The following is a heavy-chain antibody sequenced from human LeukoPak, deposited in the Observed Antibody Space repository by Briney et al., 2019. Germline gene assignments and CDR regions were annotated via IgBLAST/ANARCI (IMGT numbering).Heavy chain of an antibody. J-gene: IGHJ3*02. Sequence: GASVKVSCKASGYTFTSYDINWVRQATGQGLEWMGWMNPNSGNTGYAQKFQDRVTMTRNTSISTAYMELSSLRSADTAVYYCARVSPTYYSGCSGYIDAFDIWGQGTMVTVSS. V-gene: IGHV1-8*01. CDR3: ARVSPTYYSGCSGYIDAFDI. CDR1: GYTFTSYD. CDR2: MNPNSGNT. D-gene: IGHD3-22*01.